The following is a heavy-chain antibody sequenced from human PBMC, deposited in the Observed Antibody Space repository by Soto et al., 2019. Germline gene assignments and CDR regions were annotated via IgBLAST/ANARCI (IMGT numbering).Heavy chain of an antibody. CDR2: INAGNGNT. D-gene: IGHD3-10*01. CDR3: ARGRLLWFGELFHWFDP. CDR1: GYTFTSYA. V-gene: IGHV1-3*05. J-gene: IGHJ5*02. Sequence: QVQLVQSGAEEKKPGASVKVSCKASGYTFTSYAMHWVRQAPGQRLELMRWINAGNGNTKYSQKFQGRVTITRDTSASTAYMELSSLRSEDTAVYYCARGRLLWFGELFHWFDPWGQGTLVTVSS.